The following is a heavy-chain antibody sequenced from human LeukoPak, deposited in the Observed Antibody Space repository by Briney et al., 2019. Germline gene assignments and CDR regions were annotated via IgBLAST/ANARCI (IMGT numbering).Heavy chain of an antibody. V-gene: IGHV1-2*02. CDR1: GYTFTGYN. CDR2: INPNSGGT. Sequence: ASVKVSCKASGYTFTGYNMHWVRQAPGQGLEWMGWINPNSGGTNYAQKFQGRVTMTRDTSISTAYMELSRLRSDDTAVYYCARGAPYYDFWSGYYYYMDVWGKGTTVTVSS. J-gene: IGHJ6*03. CDR3: ARGAPYYDFWSGYYYYMDV. D-gene: IGHD3-3*01.